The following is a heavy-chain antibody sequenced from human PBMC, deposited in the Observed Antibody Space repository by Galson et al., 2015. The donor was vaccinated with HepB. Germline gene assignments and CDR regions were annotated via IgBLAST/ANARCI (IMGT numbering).Heavy chain of an antibody. CDR2: IRYDGSNK. CDR3: AKVLLEVPTLYDYVWGCYRYTGVDY. V-gene: IGHV3-30*02. CDR1: GFTFSSYG. J-gene: IGHJ4*02. D-gene: IGHD3-16*02. Sequence: SLRLSCAASGFTFSSYGMHWVRQAPGKGLEWVAFIRYDGSNKYYADSVKGRFTISRDNSKNTLYLQMNSLRAEDTAMYYCAKVLLEVPTLYDYVWGCYRYTGVDYWGQGTLVTVSS.